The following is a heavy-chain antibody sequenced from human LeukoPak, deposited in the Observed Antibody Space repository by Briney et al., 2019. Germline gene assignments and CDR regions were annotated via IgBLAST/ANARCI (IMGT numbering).Heavy chain of an antibody. Sequence: GGSLRLSCAASGFTFKTYWMFWVRRAPGKGLEWVSAISGSGGSTYYADSVKGGFTISRDNSKNTLYLQMNSLRAEVTAVYYCAKGPLEWLLLGAFDIWGQGTMVTVSS. V-gene: IGHV3-23*01. CDR3: AKGPLEWLLLGAFDI. CDR2: ISGSGGST. J-gene: IGHJ3*02. CDR1: GFTFKTYW. D-gene: IGHD3-3*01.